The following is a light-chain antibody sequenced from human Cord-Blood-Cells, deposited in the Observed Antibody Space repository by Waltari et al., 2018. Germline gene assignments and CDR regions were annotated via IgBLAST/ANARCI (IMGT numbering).Light chain of an antibody. V-gene: IGKV1-5*01. CDR1: QSIRSC. CDR3: QQDKSYPHT. CDR2: DAS. J-gene: IGKJ4*01. Sequence: DIQMTESPSTLSASVGDRVTMTCRASQSIRSCVAWYQQKPGKAPKLLSYDASRLESGVPSRFSGSGSGTEFTLTISSLQPDDFATYYCQQDKSYPHTFGGGTKVEIK.